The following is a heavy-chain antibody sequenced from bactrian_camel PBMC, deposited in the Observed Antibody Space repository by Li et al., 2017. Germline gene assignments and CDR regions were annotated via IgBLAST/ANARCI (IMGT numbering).Heavy chain of an antibody. CDR2: IYSVSGST. Sequence: HVQLVESGGGSVQAGESLRLSCAASGSTYGFACMGWFRRRPGKERELVATIYSVSGSTYYADSAKGRFAISRDNAKNILYLQMDTLEPEDTAMYVCAADEVCGGSWPLGSVFAFWGQGTQVTVS. D-gene: IGHD6*01. J-gene: IGHJ6*01. V-gene: IGHV3S54*01. CDR1: GSTYGFAC. CDR3: AADEVCGGSWPLGSVFAF.